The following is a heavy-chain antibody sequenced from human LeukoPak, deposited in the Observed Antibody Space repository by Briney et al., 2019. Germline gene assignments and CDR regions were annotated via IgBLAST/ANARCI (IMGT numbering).Heavy chain of an antibody. D-gene: IGHD4-17*01. CDR3: ARDYHGDYFYYYYGMDV. CDR1: GFTFSIYS. Sequence: GGSLRLSCAAYGFTFSIYSMNWDRPAPGKGLEWVSYIRSIISTIYYAGSGKGRFTIYRDNAKNSLYLQMNSLRAEDTAVYYCARDYHGDYFYYYYGMDVWGQGTTVTVSS. V-gene: IGHV3-48*01. J-gene: IGHJ6*02. CDR2: IRSIISTI.